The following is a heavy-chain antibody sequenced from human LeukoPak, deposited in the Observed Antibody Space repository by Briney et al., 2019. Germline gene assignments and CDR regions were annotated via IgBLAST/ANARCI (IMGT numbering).Heavy chain of an antibody. J-gene: IGHJ4*02. CDR1: GFTFSDYS. CDR3: ARFSRADQYYFDY. D-gene: IGHD2-2*01. Sequence: PGGSLRLSCAASGFTFSDYSMNWVRQAPGKGLEWVSSISSGSSHIYYADSVKGRFTISRDNTKNSVYLQMNSLRAEDTAVYYCARFSRADQYYFDYWGQGTLVTVSS. CDR2: ISSGSSHI. V-gene: IGHV3-21*01.